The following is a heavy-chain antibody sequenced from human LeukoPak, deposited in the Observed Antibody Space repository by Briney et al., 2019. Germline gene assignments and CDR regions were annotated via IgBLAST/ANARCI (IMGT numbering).Heavy chain of an antibody. CDR3: ARVPSYYYDSSGYS. CDR1: GYTFTSYD. J-gene: IGHJ4*02. Sequence: GASVKVSCKASGYTFTSYDINWVRQATGQGLEWMGWMNPNSGNTGYAQKFQGRVTMTRNTSISTAYMELSSLRSEDTAVCYCARVPSYYYDSSGYSWGQGTLVTVSS. CDR2: MNPNSGNT. V-gene: IGHV1-8*01. D-gene: IGHD3-22*01.